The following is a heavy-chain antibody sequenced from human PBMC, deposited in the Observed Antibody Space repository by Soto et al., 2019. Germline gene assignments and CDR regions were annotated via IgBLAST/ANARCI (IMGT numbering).Heavy chain of an antibody. D-gene: IGHD2-2*01. CDR1: GGSISSGGYY. V-gene: IGHV4-31*03. CDR3: ARSSTSANYFDY. CDR2: IYYSGST. J-gene: IGHJ4*02. Sequence: QEQLQESGPGLVKPSQTLSLTCTVSGGSISSGGYYWSWIRQHPGKGLEWIGYIYYSGSTYYNPSLKSRVTISVDTSKNQFSLKLNSVTAADTAVYYCARSSTSANYFDYWGQGTLVTVSS.